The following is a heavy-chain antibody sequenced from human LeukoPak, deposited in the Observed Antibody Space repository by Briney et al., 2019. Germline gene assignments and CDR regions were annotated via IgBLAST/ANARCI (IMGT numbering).Heavy chain of an antibody. CDR3: ARDKGLWLGEARDAFDI. D-gene: IGHD3-10*01. J-gene: IGHJ3*02. CDR1: GGSISSRSHY. V-gene: IGHV4-39*07. Sequence: PSETLSLTCTVSGGSISSRSHYWGWIRQPPGKGLEWIGNSYYSGSTYYNPSLKTRATISIDTSKNKFSLKVNSVTAADTAMYYCARDKGLWLGEARDAFDIWGQGTMVTVFS. CDR2: SYYSGST.